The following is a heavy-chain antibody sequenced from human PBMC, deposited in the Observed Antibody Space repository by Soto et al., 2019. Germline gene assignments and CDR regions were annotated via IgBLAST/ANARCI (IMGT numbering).Heavy chain of an antibody. CDR1: GFTFSSYA. Sequence: GGSLRLSCAASGFTFSSYAMHWVRQAPGKGLEWVAVISYDGGNKYYADSVKGRFTISRDNSKNTLYLQMNSLRAEDTAVYYCARQYSSGWYEGRDFDYWGQGTLVTVSS. V-gene: IGHV3-30-3*01. CDR2: ISYDGGNK. D-gene: IGHD6-19*01. J-gene: IGHJ4*02. CDR3: ARQYSSGWYEGRDFDY.